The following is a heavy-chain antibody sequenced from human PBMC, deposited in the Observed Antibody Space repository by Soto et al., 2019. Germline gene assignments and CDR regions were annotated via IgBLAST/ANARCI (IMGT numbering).Heavy chain of an antibody. D-gene: IGHD5-18*01. CDR3: ARGRGYSYGPGVYYFAY. CDR2: TYYRSNWHN. V-gene: IGHV6-1*01. J-gene: IGHJ4*02. Sequence: SQTLSLTCAISGDSVSSNSATWNWIRQSPSRGLEWLGRTYYRSNWHNEYAVSVKSRMTINPDTSKNQFSLQLSSVTAADTAVYFCARGRGYSYGPGVYYFAYWGQGILVTVSS. CDR1: GDSVSSNSAT.